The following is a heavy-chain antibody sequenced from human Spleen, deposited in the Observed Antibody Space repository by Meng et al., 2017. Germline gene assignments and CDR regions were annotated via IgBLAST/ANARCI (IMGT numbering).Heavy chain of an antibody. V-gene: IGHV3-21*01. CDR3: ARVGCRGGTCPSGRGWFGP. J-gene: IGHJ5*02. D-gene: IGHD2-15*01. Sequence: ETLSLTCAVSGFTFSNYNMNWVRQAPGKGLEWVSSISSSSSFIYYADSVKGRFTISRDNAKNSLYLQMNSLRAEDTAIYYCARVGCRGGTCPSGRGWFGPWGQGTLVTVSS. CDR2: ISSSSSFI. CDR1: GFTFSNYN.